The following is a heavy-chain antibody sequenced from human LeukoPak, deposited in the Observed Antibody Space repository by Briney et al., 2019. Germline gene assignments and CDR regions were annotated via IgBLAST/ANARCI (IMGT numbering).Heavy chain of an antibody. V-gene: IGHV3-48*03. D-gene: IGHD6-6*01. CDR1: GFTFSSYE. CDR2: ITSGGGSV. Sequence: GGSLRLSCAASGFTFSSYEMNWVRQAPGKGLEWISYITSGGGSVSYADSVKGRFTISRDNAKNSLFLQMNSLRAEDTAIYYCASETESSSSNAFDIWGQGTMVTVSS. J-gene: IGHJ3*02. CDR3: ASETESSSSNAFDI.